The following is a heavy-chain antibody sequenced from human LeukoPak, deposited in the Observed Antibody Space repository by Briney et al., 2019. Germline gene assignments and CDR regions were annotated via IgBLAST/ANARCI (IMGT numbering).Heavy chain of an antibody. V-gene: IGHV3-23*01. CDR2: ISGSGGST. Sequence: GGSLRLSCAASGFTFSDYYMSWVRQAPGKGLEWVSAISGSGGSTYYADSVKGRFTISRDNSKNSLYLQMSSLRAEDTALYYCAKVVGATTRGYFDYWGQGTLVTVSS. CDR1: GFTFSDYY. D-gene: IGHD1-26*01. CDR3: AKVVGATTRGYFDY. J-gene: IGHJ4*02.